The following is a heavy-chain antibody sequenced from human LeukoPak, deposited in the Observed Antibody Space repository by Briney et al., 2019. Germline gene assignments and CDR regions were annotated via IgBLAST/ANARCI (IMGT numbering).Heavy chain of an antibody. J-gene: IGHJ4*02. Sequence: PGGSLRLSCAASGFTFSNAWMSWVRQAPGKGLEWVGRIKSKTDGGTTDYAAPVKGRFTISRDDSKNTLHLQMNSLKTEDTAVYYCTTEPVRAAAGTNYWGQGTLVTVSS. V-gene: IGHV3-15*01. D-gene: IGHD6-13*01. CDR2: IKSKTDGGTT. CDR3: TTEPVRAAAGTNY. CDR1: GFTFSNAW.